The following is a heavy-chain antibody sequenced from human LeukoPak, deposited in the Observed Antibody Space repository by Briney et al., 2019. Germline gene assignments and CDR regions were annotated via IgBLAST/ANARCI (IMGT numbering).Heavy chain of an antibody. CDR1: GYTFTSYD. V-gene: IGHV1-8*01. J-gene: IGHJ4*02. CDR3: ARVLKGIRPHIRYFDWLLPCY. D-gene: IGHD3-9*01. CDR2: MNPNSGNT. Sequence: GASVKVSCKASGYTFTSYDINWVRQATGQGLEWMGWMNPNSGNTGYAQKFQGRVTMTRNTSISTAYMELSSLRSEDTAVYYCARVLKGIRPHIRYFDWLLPCYWGQGTLVTVSS.